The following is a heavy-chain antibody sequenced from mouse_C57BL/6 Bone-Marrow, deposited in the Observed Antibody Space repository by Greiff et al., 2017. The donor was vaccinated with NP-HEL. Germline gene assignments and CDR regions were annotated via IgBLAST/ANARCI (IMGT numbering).Heavy chain of an antibody. J-gene: IGHJ1*03. V-gene: IGHV3-8*01. D-gene: IGHD2-2*01. CDR2: ISYSGST. Sequence: EVHLVESGPGLAKPSQTLSLTCSVTGYSITSDYWNWIRKFPGNKLEYMGYISYSGSTYYNPSLKSRISITRDTSKNQYYLQLNSVTTEDTATYYCARYYMVTPLYRYFDVWGTGTTVTVSS. CDR1: GYSITSDY. CDR3: ARYYMVTPLYRYFDV.